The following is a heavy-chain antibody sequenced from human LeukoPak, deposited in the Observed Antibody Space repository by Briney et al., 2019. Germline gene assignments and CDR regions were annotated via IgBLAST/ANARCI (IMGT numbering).Heavy chain of an antibody. Sequence: SETLSLTCAVYGGSFSGYYWSWIRQPPGKGLEWIGEINHSGSTNYNPSLKSRVTISVDTSKNQFSLKLSSVTAADTAVYYCAREPTIFGVVIIDYWGQGTLVTVSS. J-gene: IGHJ4*02. V-gene: IGHV4-34*01. CDR1: GGSFSGYY. CDR3: AREPTIFGVVIIDY. CDR2: INHSGST. D-gene: IGHD3-3*01.